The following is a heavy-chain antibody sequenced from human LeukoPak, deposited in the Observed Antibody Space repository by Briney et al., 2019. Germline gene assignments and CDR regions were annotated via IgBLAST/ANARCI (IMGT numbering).Heavy chain of an antibody. CDR2: INPNSGGT. Sequence: GASVTVSCKASGYTFTGYYMHWVRQAPGQGLEWMGWINPNSGGTNYAQKFQGRVTMTRDTSISTAYMELSRLRSDDTAVYYCSLTYYDFWSGYSDNWFDPWGQGTLVTVSS. J-gene: IGHJ5*02. D-gene: IGHD3-3*01. CDR1: GYTFTGYY. V-gene: IGHV1-2*02. CDR3: SLTYYDFWSGYSDNWFDP.